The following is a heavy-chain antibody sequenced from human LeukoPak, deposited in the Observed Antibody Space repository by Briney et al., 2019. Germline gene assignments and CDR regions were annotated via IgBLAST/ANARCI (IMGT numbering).Heavy chain of an antibody. D-gene: IGHD3-22*01. Sequence: PGGSLRLSCAASGFTFSSYGMHWVRQAPGKGLEWVAFIRYDGSNKYYADSVKGRFTISRDNSKNTLYLQMNSLRAEDTAVYYCARDEYYYDSSGYYTGPHYFDYWGQGTLVTVSS. CDR1: GFTFSSYG. CDR3: ARDEYYYDSSGYYTGPHYFDY. J-gene: IGHJ4*02. CDR2: IRYDGSNK. V-gene: IGHV3-30*02.